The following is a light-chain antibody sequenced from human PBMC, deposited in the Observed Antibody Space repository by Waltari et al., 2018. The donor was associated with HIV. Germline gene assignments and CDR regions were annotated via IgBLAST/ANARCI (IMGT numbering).Light chain of an antibody. CDR2: DAS. V-gene: IGKV3-15*01. J-gene: IGKJ1*01. Sequence: EIVMTQSPATLSVSLGARATLSCRASQSIRINLAWYQQQPGQAPRLLIYDASTRATVIPARFRGSGSGTEVTLTISSLQSKDFAVYYCQQYNNWPPLTFGQGTKVEIK. CDR1: QSIRIN. CDR3: QQYNNWPPLT.